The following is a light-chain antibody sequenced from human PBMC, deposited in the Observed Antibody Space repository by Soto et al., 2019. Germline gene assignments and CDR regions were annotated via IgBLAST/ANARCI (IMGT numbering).Light chain of an antibody. J-gene: IGKJ4*01. Sequence: DIQMTQSPSSLSASVGDIVTITCRASQGISNYLAWYQQKPGKVPKLLIYAASTLQSGVPSRFSGSGSGTDFTLTISSLQPEDVATYYCQKYNSAPFFGGGTKVEIK. CDR3: QKYNSAPF. V-gene: IGKV1-27*01. CDR2: AAS. CDR1: QGISNY.